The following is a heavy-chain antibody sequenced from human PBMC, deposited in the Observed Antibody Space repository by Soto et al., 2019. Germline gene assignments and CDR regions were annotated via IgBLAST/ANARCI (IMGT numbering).Heavy chain of an antibody. D-gene: IGHD6-19*01. J-gene: IGHJ4*02. Sequence: VGSLRLSCAASGFTFSSYAMSWVRQAPGKGLEWVSAISGSGGSTYYADSVKGRFTISRDNSKNTLYLQMNSLRAEDTAVYYCAKDPGSGWSFDYWGQGTLVTVSS. CDR1: GFTFSSYA. CDR2: ISGSGGST. CDR3: AKDPGSGWSFDY. V-gene: IGHV3-23*01.